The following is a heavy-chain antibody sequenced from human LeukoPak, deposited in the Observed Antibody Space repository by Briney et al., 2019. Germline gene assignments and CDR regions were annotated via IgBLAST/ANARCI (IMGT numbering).Heavy chain of an antibody. D-gene: IGHD7-27*01. CDR1: GYTLTGNY. V-gene: IGHV1-2*02. CDR3: SRQGTGDELDY. Sequence: ASVKVSCKASGYTLTGNYMHWVRQAPGQGLEWMGWINPNSSGTLYAQKLQGRVTMTRDTSITTAYMELRRLRSDDTAVYYCSRQGTGDELDYWGQGTLVTASS. J-gene: IGHJ4*02. CDR2: INPNSSGT.